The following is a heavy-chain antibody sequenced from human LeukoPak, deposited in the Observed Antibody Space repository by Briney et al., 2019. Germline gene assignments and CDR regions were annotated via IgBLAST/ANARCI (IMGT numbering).Heavy chain of an antibody. V-gene: IGHV1-2*02. Sequence: ASVKVSCKASGYTFTGFYMRWVRQGPGQGLEWMGWINPNTGATNYAQKFQGRVTMTRDTSITTAYMELSRLRSDDTAVYYCASLGDYFGSGSYAPFDCWGRGTLVTVSS. CDR2: INPNTGAT. D-gene: IGHD3-10*01. CDR3: ASLGDYFGSGSYAPFDC. J-gene: IGHJ4*02. CDR1: GYTFTGFY.